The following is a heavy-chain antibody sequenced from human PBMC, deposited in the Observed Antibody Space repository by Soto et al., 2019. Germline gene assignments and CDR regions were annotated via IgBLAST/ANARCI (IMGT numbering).Heavy chain of an antibody. CDR2: INDRGSI. J-gene: IGHJ2*01. Sequence: QVQLQQWGAGPLRTLETLSLTCGVSGGSFSGYYWAWIRQSPGKGLEWIGEINDRGSINYNPSLKIRVSISVDTSKNHYSQNLRSVTAADTAVYDCAIERHDILTGPPCVWYFDLWGRGTLVTVSS. CDR1: GGSFSGYY. CDR3: AIERHDILTGPPCVWYFDL. D-gene: IGHD3-9*01. V-gene: IGHV4-34*01.